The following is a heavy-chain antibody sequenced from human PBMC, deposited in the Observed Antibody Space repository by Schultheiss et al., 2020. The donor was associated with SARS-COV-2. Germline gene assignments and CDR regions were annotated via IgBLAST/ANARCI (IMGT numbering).Heavy chain of an antibody. CDR3: ASGSYNWSSPDFDY. V-gene: IGHV3-23*01. CDR1: GFTFSDYY. D-gene: IGHD1-20*01. CDR2: ISGSGSST. J-gene: IGHJ4*02. Sequence: GSLRLSCAASGFTFSDYYMSWIRQAPGKGLEWVSAISGSGSSTYYADSVKGRFTISRDNSKNTLYLQMNSLSAEDTAVYYCASGSYNWSSPDFDYWGQGTLVTVSS.